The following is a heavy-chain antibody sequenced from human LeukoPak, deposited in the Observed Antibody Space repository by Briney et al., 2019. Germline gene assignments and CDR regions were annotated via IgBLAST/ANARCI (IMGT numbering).Heavy chain of an antibody. CDR1: GFTFSNHW. Sequence: GGSLRLSCAVSGFTFSNHWMYWVRQVPGKGLVCVSAIKTDGTITNYADSVKGRFTISRDNAKNTLYLQMDGLRAEDTAIYYCVTTWGDYWGQGTLVTVSS. CDR3: VTTWGDY. V-gene: IGHV3-74*01. D-gene: IGHD3-16*01. CDR2: IKTDGTIT. J-gene: IGHJ4*02.